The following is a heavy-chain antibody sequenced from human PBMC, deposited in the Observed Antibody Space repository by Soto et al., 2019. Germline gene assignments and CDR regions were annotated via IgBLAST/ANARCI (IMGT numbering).Heavy chain of an antibody. CDR1: GYTFTSYY. D-gene: IGHD2-8*01. Sequence: ASVKVSCKASGYTFTSYYMHWVRQAPGQGLEWMGIINPSGGSTSYAQKFQGRVTMTRDTSTSTVYMELSSLRSEDTAVYYCARDLRFCTNGVCYTSTFDYWGQGTLVTVSS. V-gene: IGHV1-46*01. CDR2: INPSGGST. CDR3: ARDLRFCTNGVCYTSTFDY. J-gene: IGHJ4*02.